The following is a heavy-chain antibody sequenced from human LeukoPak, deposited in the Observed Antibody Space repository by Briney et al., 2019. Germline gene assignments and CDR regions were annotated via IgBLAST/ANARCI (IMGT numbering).Heavy chain of an antibody. Sequence: SETLSLTCAVYGGSFSGYYWSWIRQPPGKGLEWIGEINHSGSTNYNPSLKSRVTISVDTSKNQFSLKLSSVTAADTAVYYCARGFGDFWSGYYMKRFDYWGQGTLVTVSS. CDR1: GGSFSGYY. D-gene: IGHD3-3*01. J-gene: IGHJ4*02. CDR2: INHSGST. V-gene: IGHV4-34*01. CDR3: ARGFGDFWSGYYMKRFDY.